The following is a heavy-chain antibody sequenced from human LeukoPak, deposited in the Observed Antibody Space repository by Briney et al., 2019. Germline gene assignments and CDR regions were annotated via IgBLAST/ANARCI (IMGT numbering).Heavy chain of an antibody. V-gene: IGHV4-59*07. CDR3: ARVGITMVRGVPRYYYYYIDV. CDR1: GGSISSYY. CDR2: IYYSGST. J-gene: IGHJ6*03. D-gene: IGHD3-10*01. Sequence: SDTLSLTCTLSGGSISSYYWSWIRQPPGKGLEWIGYIYYSGSTNYNPSLKSRVTISVDTSKNQFSLKLSSVTAADTAVYYCARVGITMVRGVPRYYYYYIDVWGKGTTVTVS.